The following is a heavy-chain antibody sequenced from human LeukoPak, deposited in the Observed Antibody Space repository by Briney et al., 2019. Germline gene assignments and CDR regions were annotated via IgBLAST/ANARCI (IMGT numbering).Heavy chain of an antibody. CDR1: GYTFTGYY. D-gene: IGHD4-23*01. CDR3: ARSGISYGGNSHYYYMDV. J-gene: IGHJ6*03. V-gene: IGHV1-2*06. Sequence: ASVKVSCKASGYTFTGYYMFWVRQAPGQGLEWMGRINPNSGGTNYAQKFQGRVTMTRDTSISTAYMELSRLRSDDTAVYYCARSGISYGGNSHYYYMDVWGKGTTVTVSS. CDR2: INPNSGGT.